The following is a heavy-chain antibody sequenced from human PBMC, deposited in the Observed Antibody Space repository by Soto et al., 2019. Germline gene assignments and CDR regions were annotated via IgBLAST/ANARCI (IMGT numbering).Heavy chain of an antibody. CDR2: ISAYNVNT. D-gene: IGHD3-3*01. V-gene: IGHV1-18*04. CDR3: ARAGYDFWSGYYTLYYFDY. J-gene: IGHJ4*02. CDR1: GYTFTSYG. Sequence: GTSVKVSCKASGYTFTSYGISWVRQAPGQGLEWMGWISAYNVNTNYAQKLQGRVTMTTDTSTSTAYMELRSLRSDDTAVYYCARAGYDFWSGYYTLYYFDYWGQGTLVTVSS.